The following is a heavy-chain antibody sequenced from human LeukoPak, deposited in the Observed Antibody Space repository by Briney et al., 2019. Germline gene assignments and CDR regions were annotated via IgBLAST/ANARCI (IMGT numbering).Heavy chain of an antibody. Sequence: GGSLRLSCAATGFTFSHFWMSWVRQAPGKGLEWVSSISSSSSYIYYADSVKGRFTISRDNAKNSLYLQMNSLRAEDTAVYYCARASDNDYWGQGTLVTVSS. CDR2: ISSSSSYI. CDR3: ARASDNDY. J-gene: IGHJ4*02. V-gene: IGHV3-21*01. CDR1: GFTFSHFW. D-gene: IGHD1-14*01.